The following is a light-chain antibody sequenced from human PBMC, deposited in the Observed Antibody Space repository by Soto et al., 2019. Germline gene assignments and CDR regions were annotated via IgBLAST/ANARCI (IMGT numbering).Light chain of an antibody. Sequence: DLQMTQSLSSLSASVGDTVTITCRASQSISNSLSWYQQKPGKAPKFLIYVASTLQRGVPSRFSGRGSATDFTLTISSLQPEDVATYYCQQTFRPPYTFGQGTKLEIK. J-gene: IGKJ2*01. CDR3: QQTFRPPYT. CDR1: QSISNS. CDR2: VAS. V-gene: IGKV1-39*01.